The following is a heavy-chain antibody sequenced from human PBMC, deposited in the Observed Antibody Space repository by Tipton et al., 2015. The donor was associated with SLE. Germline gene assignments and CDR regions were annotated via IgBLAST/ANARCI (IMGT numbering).Heavy chain of an antibody. D-gene: IGHD6-6*01. Sequence: GSLRLSCAASGFIFSNYWMIWVRQPPGKGLEWVANIKQDGSEKFYVDSVKGRFTISRDNVKNSLYLQMNSLRAEDTALYYCATAGLAARLPTDHWGQGTLVTVSS. CDR3: ATAGLAARLPTDH. CDR2: IKQDGSEK. J-gene: IGHJ4*02. CDR1: GFIFSNYW. V-gene: IGHV3-7*01.